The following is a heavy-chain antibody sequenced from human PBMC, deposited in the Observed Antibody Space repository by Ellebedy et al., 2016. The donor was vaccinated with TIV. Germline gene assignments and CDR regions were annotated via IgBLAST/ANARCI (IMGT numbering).Heavy chain of an antibody. CDR1: GFTFSSYA. D-gene: IGHD6-19*01. CDR2: ISYDGSNK. V-gene: IGHV3-30-3*01. J-gene: IGHJ4*02. Sequence: GESLKISCAASGFTFSSYAMHWVRQAPGKGLEWVSVISYDGSNKHYADSVKGRFTISRDNSKNTLYLQMNSLRAEDTAVYYCAKERTSGWDYWGQGTLVTVSS. CDR3: AKERTSGWDY.